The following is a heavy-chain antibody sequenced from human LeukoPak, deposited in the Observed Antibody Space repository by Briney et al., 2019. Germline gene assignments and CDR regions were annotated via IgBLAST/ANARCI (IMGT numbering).Heavy chain of an antibody. D-gene: IGHD6-13*01. V-gene: IGHV4-4*02. CDR1: GFTFSSYG. CDR2: IYHSGST. Sequence: PGRSLRLSCAASGFTFSSYGMHWVRQPPGKGLEWIGEIYHSGSTNYNPSLKSRVTISVDKSKNQFSLKLSSVTAADTAVYYCARDPRIAAAGGGYFDYWGQGTLVTVSS. J-gene: IGHJ4*02. CDR3: ARDPRIAAAGGGYFDY.